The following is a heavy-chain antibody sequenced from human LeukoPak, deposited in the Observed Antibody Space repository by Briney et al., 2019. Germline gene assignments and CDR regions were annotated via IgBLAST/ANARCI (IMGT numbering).Heavy chain of an antibody. J-gene: IGHJ4*02. Sequence: SETLSLTCAVSGGSISSYYWNWIRQPPGKGLEWIGYIYYSGSTNYNPSLKSRVTISIDTSKNQLSLQLRSVTAADTAVYYCATDVRGLVPYYFDSWGQGTLVTVSS. D-gene: IGHD3-10*02. CDR1: GGSISSYY. CDR3: ATDVRGLVPYYFDS. CDR2: IYYSGST. V-gene: IGHV4-59*01.